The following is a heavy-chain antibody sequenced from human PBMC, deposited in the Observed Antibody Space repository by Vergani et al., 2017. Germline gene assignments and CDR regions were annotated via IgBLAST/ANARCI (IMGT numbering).Heavy chain of an antibody. J-gene: IGHJ4*02. CDR2: IYYSGST. CDR1: GGSISRGGYY. D-gene: IGHD6-13*01. Sequence: QVQLQESGPGLVKPSQTLSLTCTVSGGSISRGGYYWSWIRQHPGKGLEWIGYIYYSGSTYYNPSLKSRVTISVDTSNNQVSLKLSSVTAADTAVYSCARFLAAAHGDYWGQGTLGTVSS. V-gene: IGHV4-31*03. CDR3: ARFLAAAHGDY.